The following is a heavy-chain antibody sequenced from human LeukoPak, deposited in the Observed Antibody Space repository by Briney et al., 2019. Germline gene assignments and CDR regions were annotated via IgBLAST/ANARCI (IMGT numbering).Heavy chain of an antibody. J-gene: IGHJ4*02. V-gene: IGHV3-33*01. D-gene: IGHD6-13*01. CDR2: IWYDGSNK. Sequence: PGGSLRLSCAASGFTFSSYGMHWVRQAPGKGLEWVAVIWYDGSNKYYADSVKGRFTISRDNSKNTLYLQMNSLRAEDTAVYYCARDRSSSSWYTLDYWGQGTLVTVSS. CDR3: ARDRSSSSWYTLDY. CDR1: GFTFSSYG.